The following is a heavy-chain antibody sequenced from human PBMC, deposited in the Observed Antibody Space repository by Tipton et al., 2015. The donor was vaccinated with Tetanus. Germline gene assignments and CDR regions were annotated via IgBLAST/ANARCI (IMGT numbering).Heavy chain of an antibody. CDR2: INHSGST. Sequence: TLSLTCAVSGGSFSDFYWSWIRQPPGKGLEWIGEINHSGSTNSKPSLKSRVSMSVDTSKNQFSLKLSSVTAADTGIYFCASLCSSSACDSPSLDYGGQGTRVSVSS. D-gene: IGHD2-2*01. V-gene: IGHV4-34*01. CDR3: ASLCSSSACDSPSLDY. CDR1: GGSFSDFY. J-gene: IGHJ4*02.